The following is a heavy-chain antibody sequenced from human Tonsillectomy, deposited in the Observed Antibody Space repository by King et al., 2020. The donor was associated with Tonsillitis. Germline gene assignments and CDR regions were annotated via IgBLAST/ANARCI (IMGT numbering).Heavy chain of an antibody. J-gene: IGHJ3*02. CDR3: ASYCSGGSCYSYDAFDI. CDR2: IYTSGST. V-gene: IGHV4-61*02. CDR1: GGSISSGSYY. D-gene: IGHD2-15*01. Sequence: VQLQESGPGLVKPSQTLSLTCTVSGGSISSGSYYWSWIRQPAGQGLEWIGRIYTSGSTNYNPSLKSRVTISVDTSKNQFSLKLSSVTAADTAVYYCASYCSGGSCYSYDAFDIWGQGTMVTVSS.